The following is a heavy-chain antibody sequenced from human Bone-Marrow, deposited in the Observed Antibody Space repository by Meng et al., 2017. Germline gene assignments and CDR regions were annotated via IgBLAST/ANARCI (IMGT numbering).Heavy chain of an antibody. CDR3: ARTYYYASSGYYSCRY. Sequence: LGQSGAEGKNLGSSVKASCKASGGTFSSYASSWVRQARGRGLEWMGGIIPIFGTANYEQKFQGRVTITADESTSTAYMELSSLISEDTAVYYCARTYYYASSGYYSCRYWGQGTLVTVSS. V-gene: IGHV1-69*01. CDR1: GGTFSSYA. J-gene: IGHJ4*02. CDR2: IIPIFGTA. D-gene: IGHD3-22*01.